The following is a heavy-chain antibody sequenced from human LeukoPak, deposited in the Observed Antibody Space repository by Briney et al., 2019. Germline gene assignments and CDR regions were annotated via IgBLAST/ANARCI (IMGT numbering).Heavy chain of an antibody. CDR3: ARDRFTAMVPFDY. Sequence: KSGGSLRLSCAASGFTFSSYAMSRVRQAPGKGLEWVSSISSSSSYIYYADSVKGRFTISRDNAKNSLYLQMNSLRAEDTAVYYCARDRFTAMVPFDYWGQGTLVTVSS. V-gene: IGHV3-21*01. CDR2: ISSSSSYI. CDR1: GFTFSSYA. D-gene: IGHD5-18*01. J-gene: IGHJ4*02.